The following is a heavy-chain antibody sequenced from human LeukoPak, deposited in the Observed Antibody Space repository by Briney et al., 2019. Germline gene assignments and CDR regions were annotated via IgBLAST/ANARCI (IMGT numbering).Heavy chain of an antibody. CDR1: GGSISSSSYY. Sequence: SETLSLTCTVSGGSISSSSYYWGWISQPPGKGLEWIGSIYYSGSTYYNPSLKSRVTISVDTSKNQFSLKLSSVTAADTAVYYCARDPVVGATRRAFDIWGQGTMVTVSS. CDR2: IYYSGST. V-gene: IGHV4-39*07. D-gene: IGHD1-26*01. CDR3: ARDPVVGATRRAFDI. J-gene: IGHJ3*02.